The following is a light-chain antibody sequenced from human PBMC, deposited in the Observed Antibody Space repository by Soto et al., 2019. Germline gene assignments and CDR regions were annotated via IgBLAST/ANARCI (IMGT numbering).Light chain of an antibody. J-gene: IGLJ3*02. V-gene: IGLV1-47*01. CDR1: SSNIGSNY. CDR3: AAWDDSRFWV. CDR2: RNN. Sequence: QSVLTQPPSASGTPGQRVTISCSGSSSNIGSNYVYWYQQLPGTAPKLLIYRNNQRPSGVPDRFSGSKSGTSASLAISGLRSEDEADYYCAAWDDSRFWVFGGGTKLTVL.